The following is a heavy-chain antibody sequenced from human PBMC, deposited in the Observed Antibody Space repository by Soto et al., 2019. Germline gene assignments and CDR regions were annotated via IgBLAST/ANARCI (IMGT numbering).Heavy chain of an antibody. CDR3: ARSAADHARPGDYIWGSYRYNRVYFDY. CDR2: INHSGST. V-gene: IGHV4-34*01. D-gene: IGHD3-16*02. CDR1: GGSFSGYY. Sequence: SETLSLTCAVYGGSFSGYYWSWIRQPPGKGLEWIGEINHSGSTNYNPSLKSRVTISVDTSKNQFSLKLSSVTAADTAVYYCARSAADHARPGDYIWGSYRYNRVYFDYWGQGTLVTVSS. J-gene: IGHJ4*02.